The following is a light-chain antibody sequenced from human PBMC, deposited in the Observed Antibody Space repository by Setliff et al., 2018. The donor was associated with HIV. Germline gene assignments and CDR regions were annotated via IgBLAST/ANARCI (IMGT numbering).Light chain of an antibody. CDR1: RSLGSNS. CDR2: GAS. J-gene: IGKJ4*01. CDR3: QQRSIWPLS. V-gene: IGKV3D-20*02. Sequence: EIVLTQSPGTLSLSPGQRVTLSCRASRSLGSNSLAWYQQIPGQTPRLLIYGASSRANGIPDRFSGSGSGTDFTLTISSLEPEDFAVYYCQQRSIWPLSFGGGTKMDIK.